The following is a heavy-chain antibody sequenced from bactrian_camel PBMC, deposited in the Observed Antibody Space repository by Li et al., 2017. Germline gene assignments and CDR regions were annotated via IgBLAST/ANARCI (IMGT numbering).Heavy chain of an antibody. J-gene: IGHJ4*01. Sequence: QVQLVESGGGSVQAGGSLRLSCVVSGYSASFRYMGWYRQAPGKEREGIARVSLLAGNTEYDDSVKGRFKISHGADKNSVYLEMNNLTPEDTAVYYCAAAVGWICRLSSQQYAYWGPGTQVTVS. V-gene: IGHV3S53*01. CDR3: AAAVGWICRLSSQQYAY. CDR1: GYSASFRY. D-gene: IGHD5*01. CDR2: SLLAGNT.